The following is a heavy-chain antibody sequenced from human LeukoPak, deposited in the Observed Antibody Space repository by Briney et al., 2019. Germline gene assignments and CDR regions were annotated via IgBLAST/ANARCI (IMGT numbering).Heavy chain of an antibody. Sequence: GESLKIPCKGSGYSFTRYWIAWVHQMPGKGLEWMGIIYPDDSNTRYSPSFQGQVTFAADKSTNTAYLQWSSLKASDTAMYYCARRSSGARGPLDYWGQGALVTVSS. V-gene: IGHV5-51*07. D-gene: IGHD3-10*01. CDR3: ARRSSGARGPLDY. CDR2: IYPDDSNT. J-gene: IGHJ4*02. CDR1: GYSFTRYW.